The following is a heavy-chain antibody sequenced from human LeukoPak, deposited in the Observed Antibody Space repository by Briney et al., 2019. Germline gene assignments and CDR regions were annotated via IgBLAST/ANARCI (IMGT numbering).Heavy chain of an antibody. Sequence: SETLSLTCAVSGVSFTGSYWSWLRQPPGKGLEWIGEVNRGGRANYNPSLKGRVSISVDTSNIQFSLKLSSVTAADTAVYYCARITYYYGSGTYYKRSHYYYYMDVWDKGTTVTVSS. CDR3: ARITYYYGSGTYYKRSHYYYYMDV. CDR1: GVSFTGSY. D-gene: IGHD3-10*01. CDR2: VNRGGRA. J-gene: IGHJ6*03. V-gene: IGHV4-34*01.